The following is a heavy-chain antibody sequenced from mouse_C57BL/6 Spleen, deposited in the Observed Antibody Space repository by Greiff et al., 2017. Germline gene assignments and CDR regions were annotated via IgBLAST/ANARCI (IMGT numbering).Heavy chain of an antibody. CDR2: TDPSDSET. CDR3: ARDYYYGSSPYAMDY. V-gene: IGHV1-52*01. CDR1: GYTFTSYW. J-gene: IGHJ4*01. D-gene: IGHD1-1*01. Sequence: VQLQQPGAELVRPGSSVKLSCKASGYTFTSYWMHWVKQRPIQGLEWIGNTDPSDSETHYNQKFKDKATLTVDKSSSTAYMQLSSLTSEDSAVYYCARDYYYGSSPYAMDYWGQGTSVTVSS.